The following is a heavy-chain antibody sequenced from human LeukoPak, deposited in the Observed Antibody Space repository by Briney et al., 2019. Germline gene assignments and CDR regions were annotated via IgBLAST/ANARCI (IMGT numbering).Heavy chain of an antibody. Sequence: GASVKVSCKASGYTFTSYGISWVRQAPGQGLEWMGWISAYNGNTNYAQKLQDRVTMTTDTSTSTAYMELRSLRSDDTAVYYCARDYCGGDCLHFQHWGQGTLVTVSS. J-gene: IGHJ1*01. V-gene: IGHV1-18*01. CDR2: ISAYNGNT. D-gene: IGHD2-21*02. CDR1: GYTFTSYG. CDR3: ARDYCGGDCLHFQH.